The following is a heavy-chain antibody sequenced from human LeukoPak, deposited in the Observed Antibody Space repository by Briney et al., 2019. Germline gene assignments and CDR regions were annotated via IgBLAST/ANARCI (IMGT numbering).Heavy chain of an antibody. J-gene: IGHJ4*02. D-gene: IGHD1-26*01. CDR1: GGTFSSYA. CDR3: AREYDNVGATDLRY. CDR2: IIPILGIA. Sequence: ASVKVSCKASGGTFSSYAISWVRQAPGQGLEWMGRIIPILGIANYAQKFQGRVTITADKSTSTAYMELSSLRSEDTAVYYCAREYDNVGATDLRYWGQGTLVTVSS. V-gene: IGHV1-69*04.